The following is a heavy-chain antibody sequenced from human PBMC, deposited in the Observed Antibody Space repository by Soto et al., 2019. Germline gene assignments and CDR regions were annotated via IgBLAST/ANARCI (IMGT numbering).Heavy chain of an antibody. V-gene: IGHV3-30-3*01. Sequence: PGGSLRLSCAASGFTFSSYAMHWVRQAPGKGLEWVAVISYDGSNKYYTDSVKGRFTISRDNSKNTLYLQMNSLRAKDTAVYYCAREFGYCSGGSCPYYYYYGMDVWGQGTTVTVSS. J-gene: IGHJ6*02. CDR2: ISYDGSNK. CDR3: AREFGYCSGGSCPYYYYYGMDV. CDR1: GFTFSSYA. D-gene: IGHD2-15*01.